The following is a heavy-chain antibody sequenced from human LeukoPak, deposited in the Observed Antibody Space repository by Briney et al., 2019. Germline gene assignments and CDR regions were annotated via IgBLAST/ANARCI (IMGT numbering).Heavy chain of an antibody. D-gene: IGHD6-13*01. CDR2: IYYSGST. CDR3: ARDGAAAADVPYYYYGMDV. CDR1: GGSISSSSYY. V-gene: IGHV4-39*07. Sequence: SETLSLTCTVSGGSISSSSYYWGWIRQPPGKGLEWIGSIYYSGSTYYNPSLKSRVTISVDTSKNQFSLKLSSVTAADTAVYYCARDGAAAADVPYYYYGMDVWGQGTTVTVSS. J-gene: IGHJ6*02.